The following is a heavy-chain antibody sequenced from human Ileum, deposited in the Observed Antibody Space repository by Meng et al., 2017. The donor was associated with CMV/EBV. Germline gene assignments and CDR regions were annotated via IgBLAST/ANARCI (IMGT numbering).Heavy chain of an antibody. CDR2: RHKNGND. Sequence: QLQLQGSGPGLVKPSQTLSLTCSVSGDSISSVNYHWSWIRQPAGKGLEWIGQRHKNGNDNYNASLKSRVTISIDTSKNQFSLTLTSVTAADTAVYYCAIYYGGVGGRGYWAQGTLVTVSS. CDR3: AIYYGGVGGRGY. J-gene: IGHJ4*02. V-gene: IGHV4-61*02. D-gene: IGHD2-21*01. CDR1: GDSISSVNYH.